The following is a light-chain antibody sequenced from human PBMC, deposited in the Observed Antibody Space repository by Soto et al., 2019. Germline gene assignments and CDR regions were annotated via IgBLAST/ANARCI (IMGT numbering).Light chain of an antibody. CDR1: SSNIESNT. CDR3: AAWDDRLNGYV. Sequence: QSVLTQPPSASGTPGQGVTISCSGSSSNIESNTVTWYQQLPGTAPKLVIYSNDHRPSGVPHRFSGSTSGTSASLAIRGLQSEDEGDYYCAAWDDRLNGYVFGGGTKVTVL. V-gene: IGLV1-44*01. CDR2: SND. J-gene: IGLJ1*01.